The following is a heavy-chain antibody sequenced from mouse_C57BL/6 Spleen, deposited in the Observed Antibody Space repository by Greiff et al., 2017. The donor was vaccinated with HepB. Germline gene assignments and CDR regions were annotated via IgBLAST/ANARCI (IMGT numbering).Heavy chain of an antibody. J-gene: IGHJ4*01. CDR2: INPNYGTT. D-gene: IGHD1-1*01. V-gene: IGHV1-39*01. Sequence: VQLKESGPELVKPGASVKISCKASGYSFTDYNMNWVKQSNGKSLEWIGVINPNYGTTSYNQKFKGKATLTVDQSSSTAYMQLNSLTSEDSAVYYSASDYYGSSPYAMDYWGQGTSVTVSS. CDR1: GYSFTDYN. CDR3: ASDYYGSSPYAMDY.